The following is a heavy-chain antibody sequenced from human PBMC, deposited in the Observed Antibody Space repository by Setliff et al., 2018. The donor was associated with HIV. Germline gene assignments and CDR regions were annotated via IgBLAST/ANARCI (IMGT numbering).Heavy chain of an antibody. CDR1: GGSISNYY. V-gene: IGHV4-4*07. J-gene: IGHJ6*03. CDR2: IYSSGRT. D-gene: IGHD3-16*01. Sequence: SETLSLTCTVSGGSISNYYWSWIRQPAEKGLEWIGRIYSSGRTNYNPSLKSRVTMSLDTSKNQFSLRLTSVTAADTAVYFCARRSPGGGYYMDVWGKGTTVTVSS. CDR3: ARRSPGGGYYMDV.